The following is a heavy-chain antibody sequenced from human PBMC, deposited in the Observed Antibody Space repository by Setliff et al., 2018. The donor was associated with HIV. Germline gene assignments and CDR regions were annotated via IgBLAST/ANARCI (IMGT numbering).Heavy chain of an antibody. J-gene: IGHJ6*03. CDR1: GFTFSSYA. V-gene: IGHV3-30*04. Sequence: GGSLRLSCAASGFTFSSYAMHWVRQAPGKGLEWVAVVSYGGTNTYYADSVQGRFTISRDNAKNTLYLQMNSLRAEDTAVYYCAGVWEGWFHYYYYYYMDVWGKGTTVTVSS. CDR3: AGVWEGWFHYYYYYYMDV. D-gene: IGHD6-19*01. CDR2: VSYGGTNT.